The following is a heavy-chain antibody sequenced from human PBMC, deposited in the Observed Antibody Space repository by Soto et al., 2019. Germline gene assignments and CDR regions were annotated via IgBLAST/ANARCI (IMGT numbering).Heavy chain of an antibody. CDR2: IYYSGST. Sequence: AETLCLPCIVAVGSISIYYWSWIRQPPGKGLDLIGYIYYSGSTNYNPSLKSRVTISVDTSKNQFSLKLSSVTAADTALYYCAREAGGGIAATLPYYYYGMDVWGQGTAVTVSS. V-gene: IGHV4-59*01. J-gene: IGHJ6*01. CDR3: AREAGGGIAATLPYYYYGMDV. CDR1: VGSISIYY. D-gene: IGHD6-13*01.